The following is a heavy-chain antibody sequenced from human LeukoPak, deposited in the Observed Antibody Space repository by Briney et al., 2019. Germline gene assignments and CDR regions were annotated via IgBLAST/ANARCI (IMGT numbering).Heavy chain of an antibody. CDR1: GRSFSGYY. CDR3: ARGGPPSSGSYYKRRWFDP. D-gene: IGHD3-10*01. CDR2: INHSGST. Sequence: SETLSLTCAVYGRSFSGYYWSWIRQPPGKGLEWIGEINHSGSTNYNPSLKSRVTISVDTSKNQFSLKLSSVTAADTAVYYCARGGPPSSGSYYKRRWFDPWGQGTLVTVSS. J-gene: IGHJ5*02. V-gene: IGHV4-34*01.